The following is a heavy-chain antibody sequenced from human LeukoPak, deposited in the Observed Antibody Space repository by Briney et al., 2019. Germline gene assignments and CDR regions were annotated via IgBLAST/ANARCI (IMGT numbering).Heavy chain of an antibody. CDR3: ARGRAAAGIDY. V-gene: IGHV4-34*01. J-gene: IGHJ4*02. Sequence: LSETLSLTCAVYGGSFSGYYWSWIRQPPGKGLEWIGEINHSGSTNYNPSLKSRVTISVDTSKNQFSLKLSSVTAADTAVYYCARGRAAAGIDYWGQGTLVTVSS. CDR1: GGSFSGYY. CDR2: INHSGST. D-gene: IGHD6-13*01.